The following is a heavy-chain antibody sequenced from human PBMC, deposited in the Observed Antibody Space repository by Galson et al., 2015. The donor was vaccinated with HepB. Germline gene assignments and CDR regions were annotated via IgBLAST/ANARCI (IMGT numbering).Heavy chain of an antibody. D-gene: IGHD3-10*01. V-gene: IGHV1-3*01. J-gene: IGHJ4*02. CDR2: INAGNGNT. Sequence: SVKVSCKASGYTFTSYAMHWVRQAPGQRLEWMGWINAGNGNTKYSQKFQGRVTITRDTSASTAYMELSSLRSEDTAVYYCARDLIGTTRGSRGVIGYWGQGTLVTVSS. CDR3: ARDLIGTTRGSRGVIGY. CDR1: GYTFTSYA.